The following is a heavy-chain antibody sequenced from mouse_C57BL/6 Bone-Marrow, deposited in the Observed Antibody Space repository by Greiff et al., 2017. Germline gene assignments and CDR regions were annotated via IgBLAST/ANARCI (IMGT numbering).Heavy chain of an antibody. Sequence: QVQLKQSGAELARPGASVKLSCKASGYTFTSYGISWVKQRTGQSLECIGKIYPRSGNTYSNEKFKGKATLTAETSSSTAYMELRSRTSEDSAVYFCARFTTVVAPHAMDDWGQGTSVTVSS. D-gene: IGHD1-1*01. J-gene: IGHJ4*01. CDR2: IYPRSGNT. V-gene: IGHV1-81*01. CDR3: ARFTTVVAPHAMDD. CDR1: GYTFTSYG.